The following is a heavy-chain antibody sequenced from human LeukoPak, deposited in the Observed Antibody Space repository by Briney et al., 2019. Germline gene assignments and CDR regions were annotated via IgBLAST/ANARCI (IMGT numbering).Heavy chain of an antibody. D-gene: IGHD3-22*01. V-gene: IGHV4-4*07. CDR2: IYTSGST. J-gene: IGHJ3*02. Sequence: SETLSLTCTVSGGSISSYYWSWIRQPAGKGLEWIGRIYTSGSTNYNPSLKRRVTMSVDTSKNHFSLKLSSVTAADTAVYYCARTENYYDSSGYYYRRAFDIWGQGTMVTVSS. CDR1: GGSISSYY. CDR3: ARTENYYDSSGYYYRRAFDI.